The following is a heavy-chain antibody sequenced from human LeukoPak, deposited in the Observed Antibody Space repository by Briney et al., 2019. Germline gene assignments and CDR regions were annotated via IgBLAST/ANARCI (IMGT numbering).Heavy chain of an antibody. CDR1: GGSFSGYY. J-gene: IGHJ5*02. CDR3: ARVRRYFDWTYNWFDP. Sequence: PSETLSLTCAVYGGSFSGYYWSWIRQPPGKGLEWIGEINHSGSTNYNPSLKSRVTISADTSKNQFSLKLSSVTAADTAVYYCARVRRYFDWTYNWFDPWGQGTLVTVPS. D-gene: IGHD3-9*01. CDR2: INHSGST. V-gene: IGHV4-34*01.